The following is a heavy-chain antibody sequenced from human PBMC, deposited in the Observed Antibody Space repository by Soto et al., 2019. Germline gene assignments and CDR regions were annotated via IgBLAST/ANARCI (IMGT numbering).Heavy chain of an antibody. Sequence: GGSLRLSCAASGFTLSNYDMHWVRQGTGKGLEWVSVIGTAGDTYYPGSVKGRFTISRENAKNSLYLQMNSLRAGDTAAYYCARSRGADFDYWGQGTLVTVSS. J-gene: IGHJ4*02. V-gene: IGHV3-13*04. D-gene: IGHD3-10*01. CDR2: IGTAGDT. CDR3: ARSRGADFDY. CDR1: GFTLSNYD.